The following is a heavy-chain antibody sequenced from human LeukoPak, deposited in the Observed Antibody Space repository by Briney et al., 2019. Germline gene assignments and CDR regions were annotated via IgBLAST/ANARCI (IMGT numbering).Heavy chain of an antibody. J-gene: IGHJ4*02. D-gene: IGHD7-27*01. V-gene: IGHV3-30-3*01. CDR1: GFSFTNYD. CDR3: ARDLTLGKPDYFDH. CDR2: TSLDGSNK. Sequence: PRRSLSLSCVASGFSFTNYDIHWVRQAPGRGLEWVAVTSLDGSNKLYTDTVRGRFIISRDNSKNTVYLQMDSLRAEDTAVYYCARDLTLGKPDYFDHWGQGTLVTVSS.